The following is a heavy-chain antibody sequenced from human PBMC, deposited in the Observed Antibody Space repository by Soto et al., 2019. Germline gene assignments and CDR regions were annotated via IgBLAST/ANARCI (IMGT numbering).Heavy chain of an antibody. D-gene: IGHD2-2*01. Sequence: QLQLQESGPGLVKPSETLSLTCTVSSASISSSSYTWGWIRQPPGKGLEWIGSIYYSGTTYYNPSLNRPVTVSVDTSKNDFTLKVTSVTAADTAVYYCARLHGYCISSSCHGHYAMDVWGQGTTVTVSS. V-gene: IGHV4-39*02. CDR3: ARLHGYCISSSCHGHYAMDV. CDR1: SASISSSSYT. J-gene: IGHJ6*02. CDR2: IYYSGTT.